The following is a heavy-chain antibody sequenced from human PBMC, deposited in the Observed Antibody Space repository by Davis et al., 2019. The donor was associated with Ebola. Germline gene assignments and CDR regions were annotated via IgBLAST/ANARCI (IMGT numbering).Heavy chain of an antibody. Sequence: SVKVSCKASGGTFSSYAISWVRQAPGQGLEWMGGIIPILGMANYAQKFQGRATITADESTTTAYMKLSSLRSEDTAVYYCARVHPEGLIVVVPAAIRSNWFDPWGQGTLVTVSS. CDR1: GGTFSSYA. D-gene: IGHD2-2*02. J-gene: IGHJ5*02. CDR3: ARVHPEGLIVVVPAAIRSNWFDP. V-gene: IGHV1-69*10. CDR2: IIPILGMA.